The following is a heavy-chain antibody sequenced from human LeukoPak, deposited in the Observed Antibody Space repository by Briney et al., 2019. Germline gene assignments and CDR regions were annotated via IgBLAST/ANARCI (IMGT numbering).Heavy chain of an antibody. D-gene: IGHD6-19*01. Sequence: PGGSLRLSCAASGFTFSSYSMNWVRQAPGKGLEWVSSISSSSSYIYYADSVKGRFTISRDNAKNSLYLQMNSLRAEDTAVYYCAREFGGYSSGWYPESDHYDAFDIWGQGTMVTVSS. J-gene: IGHJ3*02. CDR3: AREFGGYSSGWYPESDHYDAFDI. V-gene: IGHV3-21*01. CDR2: ISSSSSYI. CDR1: GFTFSSYS.